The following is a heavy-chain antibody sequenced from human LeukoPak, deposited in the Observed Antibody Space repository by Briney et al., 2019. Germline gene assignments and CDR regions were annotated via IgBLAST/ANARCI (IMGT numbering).Heavy chain of an antibody. V-gene: IGHV3-30*03. CDR3: ARDQVADGTTPSIFLDY. J-gene: IGHJ4*02. CDR1: GFTFNNYV. D-gene: IGHD1-7*01. Sequence: GGSLRLSCAASGFTFNNYVMHWVRQAPGKGLEWVALISEGGSKKEYADSVKGRFTVSRDNSKSTLYVQMNSLKDEDTAIYYCARDQVADGTTPSIFLDYWGQGTLVTVSS. CDR2: ISEGGSKK.